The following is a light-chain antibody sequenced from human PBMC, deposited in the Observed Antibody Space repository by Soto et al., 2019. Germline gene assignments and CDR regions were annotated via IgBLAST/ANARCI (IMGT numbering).Light chain of an antibody. CDR2: EIN. V-gene: IGLV2-8*01. CDR3: SSFAGSNNFPYV. CDR1: SSDVGAYDY. J-gene: IGLJ1*01. Sequence: QTLLTVPPSSSGSPGQSVPISCTVTSSDVGAYDYVSWYQQHPGKAPKLMIYEINKRPSGVPDRFSGSKSGNTASLTVSGLQAEDEADYYCSSFAGSNNFPYVFGTGTKVTVL.